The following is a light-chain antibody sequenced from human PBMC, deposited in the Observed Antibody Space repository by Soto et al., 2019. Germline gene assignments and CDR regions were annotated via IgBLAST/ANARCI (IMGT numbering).Light chain of an antibody. V-gene: IGKV1-5*01. CDR3: QHYNSLWT. J-gene: IGKJ1*01. CDR2: HAS. CDR1: QTISSW. Sequence: EIQMPQSPSNLSGSAGARVTITCRASQTISSWLAWYQQKPGKAPTLLIYHASTLESGVPSSFSGSGSATEFTLTISSLQTDYFATYDCQHYNSLWTFGQGTKVDIK.